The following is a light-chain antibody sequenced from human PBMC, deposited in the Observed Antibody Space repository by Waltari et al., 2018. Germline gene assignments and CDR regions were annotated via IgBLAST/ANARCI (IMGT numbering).Light chain of an antibody. J-gene: IGKJ2*01. Sequence: MVLTQSPGPLSLSPGARATLPCRASQSVYSNYLAWYQQKPGQAPRLLIYGASTRATGIPDRFSGSGSGTDFTLTITRLEPEDFAVYYCQQYGSSPQTFGQGTKLEIK. V-gene: IGKV3-20*01. CDR1: QSVYSNY. CDR3: QQYGSSPQT. CDR2: GAS.